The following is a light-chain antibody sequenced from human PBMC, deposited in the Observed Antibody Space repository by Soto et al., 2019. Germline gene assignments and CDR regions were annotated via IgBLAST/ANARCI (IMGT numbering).Light chain of an antibody. CDR2: EVT. Sequence: QSALTQPASLPGSPGQSITLSCTGSSSDVGYNYVSWYQQSPGKAPKLLIYEVTYRPSGVSTRFSGSKSGNTASLTISGLRAEDEADYYCSSYSSSSTLVIFGGGTKLTVL. V-gene: IGLV2-14*01. CDR3: SSYSSSSTLVI. J-gene: IGLJ2*01. CDR1: SSDVGYNY.